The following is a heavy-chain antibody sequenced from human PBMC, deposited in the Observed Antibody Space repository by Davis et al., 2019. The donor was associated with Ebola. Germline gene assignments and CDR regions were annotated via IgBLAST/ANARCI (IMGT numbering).Heavy chain of an antibody. V-gene: IGHV3-30*18. D-gene: IGHD5-18*01. J-gene: IGHJ5*02. CDR3: AKDRYSGAYTVPYH. CDR1: GFTFSSYG. Sequence: GGSLRLSCAASGFTFSSYGMHWVRQAPGKGLEWVAVVSYDGSNKYYADSVKGRFTISRDNSKNTLYVQMNSLRAEDTAIYYCAKDRYSGAYTVPYHWGQGTLVTVSS. CDR2: VSYDGSNK.